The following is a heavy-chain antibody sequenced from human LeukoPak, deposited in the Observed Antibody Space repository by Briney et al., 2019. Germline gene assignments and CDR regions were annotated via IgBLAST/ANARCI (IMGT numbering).Heavy chain of an antibody. CDR3: ANLWFGELWGYYFDY. Sequence: PSETLSLTCTVSGGSISTSSYYWGWIRQSPGEGLEWSGNIYYSGITYYNPSLKSRVTISVDTSKNQFSLKLSSVTAADTAVYYCANLWFGELWGYYFDYWGQGTLVTVSS. J-gene: IGHJ4*02. V-gene: IGHV4-39*01. CDR2: IYYSGIT. D-gene: IGHD3-10*01. CDR1: GGSISTSSYY.